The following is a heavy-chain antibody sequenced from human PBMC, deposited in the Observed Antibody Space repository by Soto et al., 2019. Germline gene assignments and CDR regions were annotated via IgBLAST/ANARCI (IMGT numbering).Heavy chain of an antibody. CDR3: ARREGVKVRGVIGDC. V-gene: IGHV3-23*01. CDR2: ISASGGGS. CDR1: GFTFSSYA. D-gene: IGHD3-10*01. J-gene: IGHJ4*02. Sequence: GGSLRLSCAASGFTFSSYAMSWVRQAPGKGLEWVSVISASGGGSYYADSVKGRFTISRDNSKDTLYLQMNSLRADDTAVYYCARREGVKVRGVIGDCWGQGTLVTVPS.